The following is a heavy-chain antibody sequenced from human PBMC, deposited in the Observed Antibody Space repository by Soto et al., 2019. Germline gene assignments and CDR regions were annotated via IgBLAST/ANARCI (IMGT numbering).Heavy chain of an antibody. D-gene: IGHD2-2*01. Sequence: QVQLVQSGAEVKKPGASVKVSCKASGYTFTGYYMHWVRQAPGQGLEWMGWINPNSGGTNYAQKFQGRVTMTRDTSISTAYMELSRLRSDDTAVYYCAGDSVVPAAELGLYYYYYGMDVWGQGTTVTVSS. CDR3: AGDSVVPAAELGLYYYYYGMDV. CDR1: GYTFTGYY. J-gene: IGHJ6*02. V-gene: IGHV1-2*02. CDR2: INPNSGGT.